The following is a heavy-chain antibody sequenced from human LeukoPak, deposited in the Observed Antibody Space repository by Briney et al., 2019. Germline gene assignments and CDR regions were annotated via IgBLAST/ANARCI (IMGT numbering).Heavy chain of an antibody. CDR1: GGTFSSYA. J-gene: IGHJ6*02. CDR3: ARDLLSSHIGMDV. V-gene: IGHV1-69*04. Sequence: AVKVSCKASGGTFSSYAISWVRQAPGQGLQWMGRIIPILGIANYAQKFQGRVTITADKSTSTAYMELSSLRSEDTAVYYCARDLLSSHIGMDVWGQGTTVTVSS. D-gene: IGHD2-21*01. CDR2: IIPILGIA.